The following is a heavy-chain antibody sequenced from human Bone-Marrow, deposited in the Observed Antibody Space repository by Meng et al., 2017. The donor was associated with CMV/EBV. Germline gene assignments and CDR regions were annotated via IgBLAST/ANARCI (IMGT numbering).Heavy chain of an antibody. CDR3: AKGDTSSPLQH. Sequence: GGSLRLSCAASGFTFSSYAMHWVRQAPGKGLEWVAVISYDGSNKYYADSVKGRFTISRDNPKNTLYLQMNSLRAEDTAVYYCAKGDTSSPLQHWGQGTLVTVSS. D-gene: IGHD1-26*01. CDR1: GFTFSSYA. V-gene: IGHV3-30-3*01. CDR2: ISYDGSNK. J-gene: IGHJ4*02.